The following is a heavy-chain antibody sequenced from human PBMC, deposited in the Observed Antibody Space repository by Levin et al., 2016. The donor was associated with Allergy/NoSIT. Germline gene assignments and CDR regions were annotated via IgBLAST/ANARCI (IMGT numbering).Heavy chain of an antibody. CDR3: AKRRAGGDYFDY. Sequence: GESLKISCAASGFTFSSYGMHWVRQAPGKGLEWVAFIRYDGSNKYYADSVKGRFTISRDNSKNTLYLQMNSLRAEDTAVYYCAKRRAGGDYFDYWGQGTLVTVSS. CDR1: GFTFSSYG. CDR2: IRYDGSNK. J-gene: IGHJ4*02. D-gene: IGHD3-10*01. V-gene: IGHV3-30*02.